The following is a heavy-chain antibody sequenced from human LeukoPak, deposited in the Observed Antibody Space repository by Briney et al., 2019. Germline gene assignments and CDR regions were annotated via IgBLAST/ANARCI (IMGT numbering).Heavy chain of an antibody. V-gene: IGHV3-23*01. CDR1: GFTLSSYA. J-gene: IGHJ4*02. CDR2: ISDSGGST. CDR3: AKEQQQQFDY. Sequence: QTGGSLRLSCAASGFTLSSYAMSWVRQAPGEGLEWVSAISDSGGSTYYADSVKGRFSISRDNSKNTMYLQMNSLGAEDTAIYYCAKEQQQQFDYWGQGTLVTVSS. D-gene: IGHD6-13*01.